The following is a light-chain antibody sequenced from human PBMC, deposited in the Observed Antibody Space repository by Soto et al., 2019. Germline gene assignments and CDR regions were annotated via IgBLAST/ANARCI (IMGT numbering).Light chain of an antibody. Sequence: SVLTQPPSVSGSPGQSVTISCTGTSTDFVSYNRVSWYQQPPGTAPKLIIYEASNRPSGVPDRFSGSKSGNTASLTTSGLQAADEADYYCSLYTSENTYVFGTGTKVTVL. CDR3: SLYTSENTYV. V-gene: IGLV2-18*01. J-gene: IGLJ1*01. CDR2: EAS. CDR1: STDFVSYNR.